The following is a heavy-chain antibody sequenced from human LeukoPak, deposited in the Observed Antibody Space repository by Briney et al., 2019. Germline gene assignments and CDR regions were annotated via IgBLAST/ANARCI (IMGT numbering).Heavy chain of an antibody. V-gene: IGHV3-30*02. CDR3: ARVGSSYCSATSCRTFDY. CDR1: GFTFSSYG. D-gene: IGHD2-2*01. Sequence: PGGSLRLSCAASGFTFSSYGMHWVRQTPGKGLAWEAFIRYDGSNKYYADSVKGRFTISRDNSKNTLYLQMNSLRAEDTAVYYCARVGSSYCSATSCRTFDYWSQGTLVTVSS. J-gene: IGHJ4*02. CDR2: IRYDGSNK.